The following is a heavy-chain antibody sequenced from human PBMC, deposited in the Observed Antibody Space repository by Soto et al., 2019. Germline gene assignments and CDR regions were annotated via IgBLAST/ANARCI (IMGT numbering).Heavy chain of an antibody. CDR1: GYTFTSYG. D-gene: IGHD3-22*01. Sequence: ASVKVSCKASGYTFTSYGISWVRQSPGQGLEWTGWISAYNGNTNYAQKLQGRVTMTTDTSTSTAYMEIRSLRSDDTAVYYCARATYYYDSSGYHIDYWGQGSLVTVSS. CDR2: ISAYNGNT. V-gene: IGHV1-18*01. CDR3: ARATYYYDSSGYHIDY. J-gene: IGHJ4*02.